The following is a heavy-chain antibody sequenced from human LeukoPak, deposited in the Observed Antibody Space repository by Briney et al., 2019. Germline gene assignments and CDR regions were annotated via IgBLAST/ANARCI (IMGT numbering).Heavy chain of an antibody. V-gene: IGHV1-46*01. D-gene: IGHD3-22*01. J-gene: IGHJ4*02. CDR1: GYTFTSYY. Sequence: ASVTVSCKASGYTFTSYYMHWVRQAPGQGLEWMGIINPSGGSTSYARKFQGRVTMTRDMSTSTVYMELSSLRSEDTAVYYCARAPESGYYYFDYWGQGTLVTVSS. CDR2: INPSGGST. CDR3: ARAPESGYYYFDY.